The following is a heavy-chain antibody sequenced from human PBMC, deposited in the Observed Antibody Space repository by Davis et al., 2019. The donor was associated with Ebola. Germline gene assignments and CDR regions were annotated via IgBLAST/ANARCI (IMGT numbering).Heavy chain of an antibody. Sequence: MPSETLSLPCAVYGGSFSGYYWSWIRQPPGKGLEWIGEINHSGSTNYNPSLKSRVTISVDTSKNQFSLKLSSVTAADTAVYYCARGVGQLLVRRGPWFDPWGQGTLVTVSS. V-gene: IGHV4-34*01. D-gene: IGHD6-19*01. CDR3: ARGVGQLLVRRGPWFDP. CDR1: GGSFSGYY. CDR2: INHSGST. J-gene: IGHJ5*02.